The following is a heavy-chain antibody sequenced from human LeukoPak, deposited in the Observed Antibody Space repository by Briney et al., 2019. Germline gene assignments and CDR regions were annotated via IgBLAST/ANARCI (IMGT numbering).Heavy chain of an antibody. CDR3: ARMERGYSYGNWFDP. V-gene: IGHV4-4*07. CDR2: IYTSGST. D-gene: IGHD5-18*01. J-gene: IGHJ5*02. CDR1: GGSISNYY. Sequence: PSETLSLTCTVSGGSISNYYWSWIRQPAGKGLEWIGRIYTSGSTNYNPSLKSRVTMSVDTSKNQFSLKLSSVTAADTAVYYCARMERGYSYGNWFDPWGQGTLVTVSS.